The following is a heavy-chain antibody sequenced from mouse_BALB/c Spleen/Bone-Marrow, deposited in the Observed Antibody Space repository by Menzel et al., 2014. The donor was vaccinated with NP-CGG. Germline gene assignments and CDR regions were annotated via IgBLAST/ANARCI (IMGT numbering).Heavy chain of an antibody. CDR2: IIPNSGYS. V-gene: IGHV1-4*01. CDR3: TIRYYAMDY. J-gene: IGHJ4*01. CDR1: GYTFTRYT. Sequence: QVQLQQSGAELARPGASVKMSCQASGYTFTRYTMHWEKKRPGQGLEWIGYIIPNSGYSNYNQKFKDKATLTADKSSSTAYMQLSSLTSKDSAVYYCTIRYYAMDYWGQGTSVTVSS. D-gene: IGHD1-1*01.